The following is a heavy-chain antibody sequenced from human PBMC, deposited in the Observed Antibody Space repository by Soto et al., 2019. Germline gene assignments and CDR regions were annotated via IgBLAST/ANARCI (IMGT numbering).Heavy chain of an antibody. CDR3: VRRSPEDAFDI. J-gene: IGHJ3*02. V-gene: IGHV4-30-2*01. CDR1: GGSIISGGYS. CDR2: IYEGGNT. Sequence: QLQLQESGSGLVKPSQTLSLTCAVSGGSIISGGYSWSWIRQPPGKGLQWIGHIYEGGNTYYTPSHESRVAISTDKSTNQFSLRLSSVTAADTAVYYCVRRSPEDAFDIWGQGTMVTVSP.